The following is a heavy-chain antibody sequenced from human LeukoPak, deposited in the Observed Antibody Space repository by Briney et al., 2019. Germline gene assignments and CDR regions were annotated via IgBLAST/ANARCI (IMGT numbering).Heavy chain of an antibody. CDR1: GFTFSSYS. CDR2: ISSGSSYI. J-gene: IGHJ4*02. D-gene: IGHD5-24*01. V-gene: IGHV3-21*01. Sequence: GGSLRLSCAATGFTFSSYSMTWVRQAPGKGLEWVSSISSGSSYIYYADSVKGRFTISRDNAKNSLYLQMNSLLAEDTAVYYCARDFMTQLDGYSPPYHFDYWGQGTLVTVSS. CDR3: ARDFMTQLDGYSPPYHFDY.